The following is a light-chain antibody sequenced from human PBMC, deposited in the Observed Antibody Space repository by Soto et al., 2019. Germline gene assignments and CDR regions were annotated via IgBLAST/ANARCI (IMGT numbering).Light chain of an antibody. CDR2: KGT. CDR1: SSDVGAYHS. V-gene: IGLV2-23*01. CDR3: CSSAPGSTYV. J-gene: IGLJ1*01. Sequence: SVLAQPGSVCGSTGQSVTISCTGTSSDVGAYHSVSWYQQHPDKAPQLMIYKGTQRPSGVSNRFSGSTSGNAASLTISGLQAGDEADYFCCSSAPGSTYVFGTGTKVTVL.